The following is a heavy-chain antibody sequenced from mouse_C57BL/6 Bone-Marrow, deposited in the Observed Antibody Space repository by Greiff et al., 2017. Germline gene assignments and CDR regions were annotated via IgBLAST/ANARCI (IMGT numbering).Heavy chain of an antibody. CDR2: IYPRSGNT. V-gene: IGHV1-81*01. J-gene: IGHJ3*01. CDR1: GYTFTSYG. CDR3: AGSTMVRGFAY. D-gene: IGHD2-1*01. Sequence: VQLQQSGAELARPGASVKLSCKASGYTFTSYGISWVKQRTGQGLEWIGEIYPRSGNTYYNEKFKGKATLTADKSSSTAYMELRSLTSEDAAVYFCAGSTMVRGFAYWGQGTLVTVSA.